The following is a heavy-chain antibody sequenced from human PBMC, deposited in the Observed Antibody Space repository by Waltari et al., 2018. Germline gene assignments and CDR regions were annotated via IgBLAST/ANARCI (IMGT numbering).Heavy chain of an antibody. V-gene: IGHV3-48*01. CDR2: ISSSSSTL. D-gene: IGHD5-12*01. J-gene: IGHJ4*02. CDR1: GFTFSSYS. Sequence: EVQLVESGGGLVQPGGSLRLSCAASGFTFSSYSMNWVRQAPGKGLEWVSYISSSSSTLYYADAVKGRFTISRDNAKNSLYLQMNSLRAEDTAVYYCARSGGYSGYVAYWGQGTLVTVSS. CDR3: ARSGGYSGYVAY.